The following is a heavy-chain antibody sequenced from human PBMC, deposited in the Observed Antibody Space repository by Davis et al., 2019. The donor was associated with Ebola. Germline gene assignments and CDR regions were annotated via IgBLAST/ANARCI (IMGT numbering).Heavy chain of an antibody. V-gene: IGHV3-74*01. CDR3: ARAWGSGSYYYYGMDV. J-gene: IGHJ6*02. CDR2: INSDGSST. CDR1: GFTFSSYS. D-gene: IGHD3-10*01. Sequence: HTGGSLRLSCAASGFTFSSYSMNWVRQAPGKGLEWVSRINSDGSSTSYADSVKGRFTISRDNAKNTLYLQMNSLRAEDTAVYYCARAWGSGSYYYYGMDVWGQGTTVTVSS.